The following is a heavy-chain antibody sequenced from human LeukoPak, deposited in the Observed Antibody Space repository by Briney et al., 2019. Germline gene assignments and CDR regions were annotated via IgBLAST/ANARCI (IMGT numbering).Heavy chain of an antibody. Sequence: GGSLRLSCEASGFTFSSHWMSWVRQAPGEGLEWVAIIKQDGSEKDYVDSVTGRFTISRDNAKNSLYLQMNSLRAKDTAVYYCARDRQIAYWGQGTLVTVSS. J-gene: IGHJ4*02. V-gene: IGHV3-7*01. CDR1: GFTFSSHW. CDR2: IKQDGSEK. CDR3: ARDRQIAY.